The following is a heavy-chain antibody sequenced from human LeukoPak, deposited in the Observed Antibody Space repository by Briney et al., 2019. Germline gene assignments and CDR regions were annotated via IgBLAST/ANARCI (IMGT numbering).Heavy chain of an antibody. CDR2: IIPIFGTA. V-gene: IGHV1-69*13. D-gene: IGHD5-18*01. Sequence: SVKVSCKASGGTFSSYAISRVRQAPGQGLEWMGGIIPIFGTANYAQKFQGRVTITADESTSTAYMELSSLRSEDTAVYYCARSTTPVRGYRPRFDYWGQGTLVTVSS. J-gene: IGHJ4*02. CDR1: GGTFSSYA. CDR3: ARSTTPVRGYRPRFDY.